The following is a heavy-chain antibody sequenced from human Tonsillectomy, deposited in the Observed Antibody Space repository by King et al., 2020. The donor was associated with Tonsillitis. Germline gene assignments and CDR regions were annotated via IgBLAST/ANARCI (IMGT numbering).Heavy chain of an antibody. CDR3: ARQIGGGNYSYYAMDF. CDR1: GGSISSGGYS. J-gene: IGHJ6*02. CDR2: IYHTGST. V-gene: IGHV4-30-2*01. Sequence: QLQESGSGLVKPSQTLSLTCAVSGGSISSGGYSWSWIRQPPGKGLEWIGYIYHTGSTYYNPSLKSRVTISVDRSKNQFSLKLSSVTAADTAVYYCARQIGGGNYSYYAMDFWGQGTTVTVSS. D-gene: IGHD2-15*01.